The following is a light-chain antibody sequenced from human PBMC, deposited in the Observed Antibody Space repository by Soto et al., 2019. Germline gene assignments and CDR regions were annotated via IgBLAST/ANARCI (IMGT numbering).Light chain of an antibody. J-gene: IGKJ1*01. CDR2: GTS. Sequence: IVLTQSPGILSLSPGARATLSCRASQTVAYTSLAWYRQRPGQAPRLLIYGTSTRATGTPDRFIGSGSGTAFTLTISRLEPEDFAVYYCQQYVTTPRTFGQGTKVE. CDR1: QTVAYTS. CDR3: QQYVTTPRT. V-gene: IGKV3-20*01.